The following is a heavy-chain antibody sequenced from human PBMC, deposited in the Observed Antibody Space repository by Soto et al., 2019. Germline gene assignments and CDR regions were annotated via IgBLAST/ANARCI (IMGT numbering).Heavy chain of an antibody. J-gene: IGHJ4*02. Sequence: EVQLVESGGGLVKPGGSLRLSCAGSGFTFSNVWMNWVRHAPGKGLEWVGRIKSETDGGTIDYAAPGKGRFTISRDDSNITLYLQMNSLKTKDTATYYCTPLALKYNSDWYPLSDWGQGTRVTVSS. CDR2: IKSETDGGTI. D-gene: IGHD6-19*01. V-gene: IGHV3-15*07. CDR1: GFTFSNVW. CDR3: TPLALKYNSDWYPLSD.